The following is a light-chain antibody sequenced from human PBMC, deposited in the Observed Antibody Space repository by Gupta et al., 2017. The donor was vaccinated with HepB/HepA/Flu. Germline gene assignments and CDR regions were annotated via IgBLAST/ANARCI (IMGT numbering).Light chain of an antibody. CDR3: QQNNSYPLT. CDR2: KAS. Sequence: VQMTQPPSTMSATVGDRVNSTFRASQSISSWLAWYQQKPGKAPKVLIYKASSLESVVPSRFSGSASGTEFTLTISILHPDDFASYYCQQNNSYPLTFGGGTKVEI. CDR1: QSISSW. J-gene: IGKJ4*01. V-gene: IGKV1-5*03.